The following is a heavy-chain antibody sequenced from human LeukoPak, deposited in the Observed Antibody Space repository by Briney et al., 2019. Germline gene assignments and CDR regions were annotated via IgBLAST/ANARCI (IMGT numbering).Heavy chain of an antibody. CDR2: INHSGST. CDR3: ARGPVYGDFDY. Sequence: SETLSLTCAAYGGSFSGYYWSWIRQPPGKGLEWIGEINHSGSTNYNPSLKSRVTISVDTSKNQFSLKLSSVTAADTAVYYCARGPVYGDFDYWGQGTLVTVSS. CDR1: GGSFSGYY. J-gene: IGHJ4*02. V-gene: IGHV4-34*01. D-gene: IGHD4-17*01.